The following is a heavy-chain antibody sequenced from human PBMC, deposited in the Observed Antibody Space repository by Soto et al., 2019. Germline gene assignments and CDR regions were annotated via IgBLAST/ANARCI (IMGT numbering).Heavy chain of an antibody. CDR2: MWYDGSNK. J-gene: IGHJ4*02. Sequence: GGSLRLSCAASGFSLRSYVMHWVLQAPGKGLEWVGVMWYDGSNKYCADSVKGRFTISRDNSKNTLYLQMNSLRAEDTAVYYCARHYDRSSDYWGQGPLGTVST. V-gene: IGHV3-33*01. D-gene: IGHD3-22*01. CDR3: ARHYDRSSDY. CDR1: GFSLRSYV.